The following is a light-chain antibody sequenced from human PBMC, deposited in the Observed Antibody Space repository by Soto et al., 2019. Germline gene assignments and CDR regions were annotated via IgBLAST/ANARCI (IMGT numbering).Light chain of an antibody. V-gene: IGKV3-20*01. CDR3: QQYGSTRPGS. CDR1: QSLASNY. Sequence: EIVLTQSPATLSLSPGERATLSCRASQSLASNYLAWYQQKPGQAPRLLFYGTSNRSAGIPDRCSCSGSGTEFTVTISKVEPEDFAVYYCQQYGSTRPGSFGRGTKLEIK. CDR2: GTS. J-gene: IGKJ2*03.